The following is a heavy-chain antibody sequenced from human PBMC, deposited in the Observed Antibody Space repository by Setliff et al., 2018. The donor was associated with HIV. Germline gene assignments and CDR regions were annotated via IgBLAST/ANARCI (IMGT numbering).Heavy chain of an antibody. D-gene: IGHD1-20*01. V-gene: IGHV5-51*01. CDR1: GYSFTNYW. CDR3: ARAKNKWNPGDY. J-gene: IGHJ4*02. CDR2: IYPDDSDT. Sequence: AGESLKISCMGFGYSFTNYWIAWARQMPGKGLEWMGIIYPDDSDTNYSPSFRGQVTMSADKSINTAYLQWDSLKASDSAMYYCARAKNKWNPGDYWGQGTVVTV.